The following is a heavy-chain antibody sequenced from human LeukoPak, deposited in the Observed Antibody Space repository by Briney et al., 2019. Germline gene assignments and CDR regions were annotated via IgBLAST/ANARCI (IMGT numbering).Heavy chain of an antibody. J-gene: IGHJ6*04. V-gene: IGHV3-64D*06. Sequence: GGSLRLSCSASGFTFSSYAMHWVRQAPGKGLEYVSAISSNGGSTYYADSVKGRFTISRDNSKNTLYLQMSSLRAEDTAVYYCVKAPMGIRCFDFRTEYYGMDVWGKGTTVTVSS. CDR2: ISSNGGST. CDR3: VKAPMGIRCFDFRTEYYGMDV. D-gene: IGHD3-9*01. CDR1: GFTFSSYA.